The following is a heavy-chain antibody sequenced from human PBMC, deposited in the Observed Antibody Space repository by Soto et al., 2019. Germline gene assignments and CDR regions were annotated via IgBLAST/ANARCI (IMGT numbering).Heavy chain of an antibody. D-gene: IGHD3-22*01. CDR1: GFTFSSYA. CDR2: ISGSGGST. V-gene: IGHV3-23*01. CDR3: AKDRPSETYYYDSSGYVDAFDI. Sequence: GGSLRLSCAASGFTFSSYAMSWVRQAPGKGLEWVSAISGSGGSTYYADSVKGRFTISRDNSKNTLYLQMNSLRAEDAAVYYCAKDRPSETYYYDSSGYVDAFDIWGQGTMVTVSS. J-gene: IGHJ3*02.